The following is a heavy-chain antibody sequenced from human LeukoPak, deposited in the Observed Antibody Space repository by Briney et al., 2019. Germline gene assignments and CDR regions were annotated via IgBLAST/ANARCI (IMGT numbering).Heavy chain of an antibody. V-gene: IGHV1-2*07. CDR3: ASGTYSGGWWGDFDY. CDR2: INPKDGGA. CDR1: GYTFIGYY. Sequence: GASVNVSCTTSGYTFIGYYMHWVRQAPGQGLEWMGWINPKDGGANYAPTFQGRVTMTRDRSITTVYMELTRLTSDDTAVYYCASGTYSGGWWGDFDYWGQGTLVTVSS. D-gene: IGHD6-19*01. J-gene: IGHJ4*02.